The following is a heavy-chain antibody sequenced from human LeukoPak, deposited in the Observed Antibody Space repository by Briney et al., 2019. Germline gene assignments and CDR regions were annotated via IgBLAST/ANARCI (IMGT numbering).Heavy chain of an antibody. D-gene: IGHD3-9*01. V-gene: IGHV3-23*01. CDR1: GFTFRNNA. J-gene: IGHJ4*02. CDR2: ISDGGGTT. CDR3: AKGGHFDWLLLDY. Sequence: PGGSLRLSCAASGFTFRNNAMSWVRQAPGKGLEWVSVISDGGGTTYYADSVKGRFTISRDNSKNTLYLQMNSLRAEDTAVYYCAKGGHFDWLLLDYWGQGTLVTVSS.